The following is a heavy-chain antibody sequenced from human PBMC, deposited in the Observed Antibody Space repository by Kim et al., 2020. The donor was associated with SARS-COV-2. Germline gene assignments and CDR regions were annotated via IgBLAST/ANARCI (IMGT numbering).Heavy chain of an antibody. CDR3: ARDSGDYGDDYDAFDI. CDR1: GFTFSTYA. V-gene: IGHV3-30*04. D-gene: IGHD4-17*01. J-gene: IGHJ3*02. Sequence: GGSLRLSCAASGFTFSTYAMHWVRQAPGKGLEWVAVISYDGINKYYADSVKGRFTISRDNSKNTLYLQMNSLRAEDTAVYYCARDSGDYGDDYDAFDIWGRGTMVPVSS. CDR2: ISYDGINK.